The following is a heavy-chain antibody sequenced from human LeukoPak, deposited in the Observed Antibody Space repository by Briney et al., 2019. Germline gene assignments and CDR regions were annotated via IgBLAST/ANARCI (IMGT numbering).Heavy chain of an antibody. Sequence: GGSLRLSCAASGFTFLDSALSSLRQAPGKGLEWVSLISFSGANTYYADSVKGRFTVTGDNSKDTLYLQMNGLRAEDTAIYCCARDIELAAWGLGTMVTVSS. J-gene: IGHJ3*01. CDR2: ISFSGANT. V-gene: IGHV3-23*01. D-gene: IGHD3-3*02. CDR3: ARDIELAA. CDR1: GFTFLDSA.